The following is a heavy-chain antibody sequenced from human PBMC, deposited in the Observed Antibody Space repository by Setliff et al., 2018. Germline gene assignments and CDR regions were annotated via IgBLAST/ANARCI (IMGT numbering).Heavy chain of an antibody. CDR1: GYTFTSYD. CDR2: IIPIFGTA. CDR3: ARSRPAGDYGTWDYYYYGMDV. D-gene: IGHD4-17*01. Sequence: GASVKVSCKASGYTFTSYDISWVRQAPGQGLEWMGGIIPIFGTANYAQKFQGRVTITTDESTSTAYMELSSLRSEDTAVYYCARSRPAGDYGTWDYYYYGMDVWGQGTTVTVSS. J-gene: IGHJ6*02. V-gene: IGHV1-69*05.